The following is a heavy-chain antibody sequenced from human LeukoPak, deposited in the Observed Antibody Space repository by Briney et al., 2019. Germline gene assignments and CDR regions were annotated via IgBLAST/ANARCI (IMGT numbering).Heavy chain of an antibody. V-gene: IGHV4-4*07. CDR1: SGSISTYS. CDR2: ISVSGST. CDR3: ARGSPTALCSSTSCFFGFDF. Sequence: SETLSLTCTVSSGSISTYSWSGLRQPAGKGLEWIGSISVSGSTNHNPSRKSRVTMSVDPSQRQLSLQLISVTAADTAVYYCARGSPTALCSSTSCFFGFDFWAQGTLVTVSS. J-gene: IGHJ4*02. D-gene: IGHD2-2*01.